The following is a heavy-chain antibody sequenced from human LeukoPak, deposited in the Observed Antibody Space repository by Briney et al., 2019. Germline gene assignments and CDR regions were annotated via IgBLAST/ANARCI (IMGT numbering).Heavy chain of an antibody. CDR3: ATSPATGNIYFDL. CDR2: LYSGGNT. D-gene: IGHD6-13*01. J-gene: IGHJ2*01. Sequence: GGSLRLSCAASGFTVSSNYMGWVRQAPGKGLEWVSVLYSGGNTYYADSVKGRFTISRDNSKNTLYLQMNSLRVEDTAVYYCATSPATGNIYFDLWGRGTLVTVSS. CDR1: GFTVSSNY. V-gene: IGHV3-66*01.